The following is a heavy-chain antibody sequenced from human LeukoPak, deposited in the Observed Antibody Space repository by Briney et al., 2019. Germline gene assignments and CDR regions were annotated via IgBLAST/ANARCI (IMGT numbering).Heavy chain of an antibody. CDR1: GYTFSSYG. CDR3: ARDMSGWPFDY. J-gene: IGHJ4*02. V-gene: IGHV1-18*01. D-gene: IGHD6-19*01. Sequence: ASVKVSCKASGYTFSSYGISWVRQAPGQGLEWMGWISAYNGNTNYAQKLQGRVTMTTDTSTSTAYMERRSLRSDDTAVYYCARDMSGWPFDYWGQGTLVTVSS. CDR2: ISAYNGNT.